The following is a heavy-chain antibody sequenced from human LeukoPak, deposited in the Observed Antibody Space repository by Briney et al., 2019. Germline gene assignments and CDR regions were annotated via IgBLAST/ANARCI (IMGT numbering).Heavy chain of an antibody. J-gene: IGHJ4*02. V-gene: IGHV1-46*01. CDR2: INPSGGST. CDR3: ARDPYYDSSGYYYPADY. D-gene: IGHD3-22*01. Sequence: GASVKVSCKASGYTFTSYYMHWVRQAPGQGLEWMGIINPSGGSTSYAQKCQGRVTMTRNTYTSTVYMELSSLRSEDTAVYYCARDPYYDSSGYYYPADYWGQGTLVTVSS. CDR1: GYTFTSYY.